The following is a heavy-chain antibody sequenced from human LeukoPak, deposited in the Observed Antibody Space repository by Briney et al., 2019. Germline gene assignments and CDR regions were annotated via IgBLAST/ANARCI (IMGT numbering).Heavy chain of an antibody. D-gene: IGHD2-2*01. J-gene: IGHJ4*02. CDR3: ARSRSRDCSSTSCYSYGLDY. CDR1: GYTFTGYY. Sequence: ASVKVSCKASGYTFTGYYMHWVRQAPGQGFEWMGWINPNSGGTNYAQKFQGRGTMTRDTSISTAYMELSRLRSDDTAVYYCARSRSRDCSSTSCYSYGLDYWGQGTLVTVSS. V-gene: IGHV1-2*02. CDR2: INPNSGGT.